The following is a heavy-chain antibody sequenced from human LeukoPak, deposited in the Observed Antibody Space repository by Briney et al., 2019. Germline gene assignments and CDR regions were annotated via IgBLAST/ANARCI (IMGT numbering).Heavy chain of an antibody. CDR3: AKEPGYSSGWYGVDY. Sequence: GGSLRLSCAASGFTFSSYAMSWVRQAPGKGLEWVSAISGSGGSTYYADSVKGRITISRDNSKNTLYLQMNSLRAEDTAVYYCAKEPGYSSGWYGVDYWGQGTLVTVSS. D-gene: IGHD6-19*01. CDR2: ISGSGGST. J-gene: IGHJ4*02. V-gene: IGHV3-23*01. CDR1: GFTFSSYA.